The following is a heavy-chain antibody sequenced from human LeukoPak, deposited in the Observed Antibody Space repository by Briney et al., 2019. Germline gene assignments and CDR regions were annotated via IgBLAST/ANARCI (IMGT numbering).Heavy chain of an antibody. CDR3: ARIKYNSNWWEAFDI. CDR1: GFTFSSYG. D-gene: IGHD6-13*01. V-gene: IGHV3-7*01. J-gene: IGHJ3*02. CDR2: IRQDGSEK. Sequence: QSGGSLRLSCAASGFTFSSYGMHWVRQAPGKGLEWVANIRQDGSEKYYVDSVKGRFTISRDNAKNSLSLQMNSLRAEDTAMYYCARIKYNSNWWEAFDIWGQGTMVTVSS.